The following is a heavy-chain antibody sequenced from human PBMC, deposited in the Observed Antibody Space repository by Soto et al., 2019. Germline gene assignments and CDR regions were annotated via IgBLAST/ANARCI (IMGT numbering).Heavy chain of an antibody. J-gene: IGHJ2*01. V-gene: IGHV4-4*07. CDR1: GGSISNYF. CDR2: IDNSGST. D-gene: IGHD2-15*01. Sequence: SETLSLTCTVSGGSISNYFCNWIRQPAGKGLEWIWRIDNSGSTNYNPSLKSRVRISVDTSKNQFSLTLNSVTAGDTAVYYCATPSATTYFQDSRDWYFDLWGRGALVTVSS. CDR3: ATPSATTYFQDSRDWYFDL.